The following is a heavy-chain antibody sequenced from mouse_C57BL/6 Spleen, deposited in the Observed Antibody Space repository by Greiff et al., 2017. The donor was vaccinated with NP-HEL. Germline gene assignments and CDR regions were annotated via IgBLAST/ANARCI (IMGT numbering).Heavy chain of an antibody. J-gene: IGHJ4*01. D-gene: IGHD2-4*01. V-gene: IGHV1-50*01. CDR1: GYTFTSYW. CDR3: ARGLRGMDY. CDR2: IDPSDSYT. Sequence: VQLQQSGAELVKPGASVKLSCKASGYTFTSYWMQWVKQRPGQGLEWIGEIDPSDSYTNYNQKFKGKATLTVDTSSSTAYMQLSSLTSEDSAVYYCARGLRGMDYWGQGTSVTVSS.